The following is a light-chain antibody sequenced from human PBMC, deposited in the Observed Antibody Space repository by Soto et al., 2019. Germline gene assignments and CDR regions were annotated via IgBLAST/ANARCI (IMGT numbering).Light chain of an antibody. V-gene: IGLV2-23*02. CDR2: EVN. CDR3: CSYAGSATYV. Sequence: QSVLTQPASVSGSPGQSITISCTGTSSDVGKYDLVSWYQQHPGKAPKLIIYEVNERPSGVSNRFSGSKSGNTASLTISGLQAEDEADYYCCSYAGSATYVFGTGTKLTVL. J-gene: IGLJ1*01. CDR1: SSDVGKYDL.